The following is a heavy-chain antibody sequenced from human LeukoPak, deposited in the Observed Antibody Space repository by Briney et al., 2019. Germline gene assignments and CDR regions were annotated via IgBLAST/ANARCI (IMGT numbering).Heavy chain of an antibody. Sequence: SVKVSCMASGYTFTSYAISWVRQAPGQGLEWMGGIIPIFGTANYAQKFQGRVTITADESTSTAYMELSSLRSEDTAVYYCARDPAYYDFWSGYYDHTHYYYYGMDVWGQGTTVTVSS. V-gene: IGHV1-69*13. CDR1: GYTFTSYA. J-gene: IGHJ6*02. CDR3: ARDPAYYDFWSGYYDHTHYYYYGMDV. D-gene: IGHD3-3*01. CDR2: IIPIFGTA.